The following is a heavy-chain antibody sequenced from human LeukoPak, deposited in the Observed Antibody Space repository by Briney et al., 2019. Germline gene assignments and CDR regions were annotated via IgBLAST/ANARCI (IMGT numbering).Heavy chain of an antibody. V-gene: IGHV3-30*18. CDR2: ISYDGSNK. CDR1: GFTFSSYG. J-gene: IGHJ6*02. Sequence: GRSLRLSCAASGFTFSSYGMHWVRQAPGKGLEWVAVISYDGSNKYYADSVKGRFTISRDNSKNTLYLQMNSLRAEDTAVYYCAKDVRYYYYGMDVWGQGTTVTVSS. CDR3: AKDVRYYYYGMDV.